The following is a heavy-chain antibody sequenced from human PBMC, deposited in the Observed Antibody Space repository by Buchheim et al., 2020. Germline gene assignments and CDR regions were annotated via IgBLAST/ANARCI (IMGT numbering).Heavy chain of an antibody. D-gene: IGHD3-22*01. CDR1: GGTFSSYA. J-gene: IGHJ4*02. CDR3: ARDPTYYYDSSGSGEGYFDY. CDR2: IIPIFGTA. V-gene: IGHV1-69*01. Sequence: QVQLVQSGAEVKKPGSSVKVSCKASGGTFSSYAISWVRQAPGQGLEWMGGIIPIFGTANYAQKFQGRVTITADESTSPAYMELSSLRSEDTAVYYCARDPTYYYDSSGSGEGYFDYWGQGTL.